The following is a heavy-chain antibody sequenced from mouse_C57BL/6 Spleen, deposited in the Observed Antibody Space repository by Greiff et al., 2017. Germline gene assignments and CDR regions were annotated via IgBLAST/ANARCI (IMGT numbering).Heavy chain of an antibody. J-gene: IGHJ3*01. Sequence: VQLQQPGAELVKPGASVKLSCKASGYTFTSYWMHWVKQRPGRGLEWIGRIDPNSGGTKYNEKFKSKATLTVDKPSSTAYMQLSSLTSEDSAVYYWARGYYGSSGNAWFAYWGQGTLVTVSA. CDR1: GYTFTSYW. CDR3: ARGYYGSSGNAWFAY. V-gene: IGHV1-72*01. D-gene: IGHD1-1*01. CDR2: IDPNSGGT.